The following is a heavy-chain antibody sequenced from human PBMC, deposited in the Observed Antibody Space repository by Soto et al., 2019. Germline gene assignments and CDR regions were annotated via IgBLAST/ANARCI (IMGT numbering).Heavy chain of an antibody. D-gene: IGHD6-13*01. V-gene: IGHV3-21*01. J-gene: IGHJ5*02. CDR3: TRDASRDSSARGWFDP. Sequence: GGSLRLSCAASGFTFRSFTMNWVRQAPGKGLEWVSTISSNSAYIHYTDALRGRFTISRDNAKNSLHLQMNSLRAEDTAVYYCTRDASRDSSARGWFDPWGPGTLVTVSS. CDR1: GFTFRSFT. CDR2: ISSNSAYI.